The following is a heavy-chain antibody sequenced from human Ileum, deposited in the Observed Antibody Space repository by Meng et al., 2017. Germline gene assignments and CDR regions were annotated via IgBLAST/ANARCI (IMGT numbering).Heavy chain of an antibody. Sequence: QVQLTQSGPEGAKPSQTLSLTCAISEDSHFNTRATWHCVRQSPSRGLRLKARTYDRSKSYNDYALSVNSRITVNPDTSKNQISLQLNAVTPDYTAVYYCAREAHLASCGHWGQGTLVTVSS. J-gene: IGHJ4*02. CDR2: TYDRSKSYN. CDR1: EDSHFNTRAT. D-gene: IGHD2-21*01. V-gene: IGHV6-1*01. CDR3: AREAHLASCGH.